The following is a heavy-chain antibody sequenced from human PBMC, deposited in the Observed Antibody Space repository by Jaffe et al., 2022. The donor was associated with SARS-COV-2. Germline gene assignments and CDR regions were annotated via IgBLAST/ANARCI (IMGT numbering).Heavy chain of an antibody. CDR1: GFSFNTFG. CDR2: ISGSGSRT. Sequence: EVQLVESGGGLVQPGGSLRLSCAASGFSFNTFGMNWVRQAPGKGLEWVSAISGSGSRTYFADSVKGRFTVSRDNPKNTLFLQMKSLRAEDTAVYYCARGPHYDSNGYPYYLDSWGQGTLVTVSS. CDR3: ARGPHYDSNGYPYYLDS. D-gene: IGHD3-22*01. J-gene: IGHJ4*02. V-gene: IGHV3-23*04.